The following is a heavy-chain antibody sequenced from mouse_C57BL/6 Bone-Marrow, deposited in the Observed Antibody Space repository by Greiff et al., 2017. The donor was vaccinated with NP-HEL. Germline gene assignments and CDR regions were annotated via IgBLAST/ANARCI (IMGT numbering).Heavy chain of an antibody. J-gene: IGHJ2*01. D-gene: IGHD4-1*01. Sequence: QVQLKQPGAELVMPGASVKLSCKASGYTFTSYWMHWVKQRPGQGLEWIGEIDPSDSYTNYNQKFKGKSTLTVDKSSSTAYMQLSSLTSEDSAVYYCARDWFDYWGQGTILTVSS. CDR3: ARDWFDY. V-gene: IGHV1-69*01. CDR2: IDPSDSYT. CDR1: GYTFTSYW.